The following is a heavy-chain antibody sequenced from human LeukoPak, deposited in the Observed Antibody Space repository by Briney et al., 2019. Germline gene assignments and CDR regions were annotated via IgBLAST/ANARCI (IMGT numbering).Heavy chain of an antibody. CDR1: GYTFTSYD. V-gene: IGHV1-8*03. CDR3: ARRGCSSTSCYNNWFDP. J-gene: IGHJ5*02. D-gene: IGHD2-2*02. Sequence: ASVKVSCKASGYTFTSYDINWVRQATGQGLEWMGWMNPNSGNTGYAQKFQGRVTITRNTSISTAYMELRSLRSEDTAVYYCARRGCSSTSCYNNWFDPWGQGTLVTVSS. CDR2: MNPNSGNT.